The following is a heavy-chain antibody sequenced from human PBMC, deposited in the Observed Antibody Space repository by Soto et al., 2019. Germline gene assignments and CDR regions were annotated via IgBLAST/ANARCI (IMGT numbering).Heavy chain of an antibody. CDR2: ISYDGSNK. Sequence: QVQLVESGGGVIKPGRSQRLSCAASGFPFSSYGMHWVRKAPGKGLERVALISYDGSNKYYADSVKGRFTISRDNSKNTLYLQMNSLRTEDTAVYYCAKDLGHGGRGAFDIWGQGTMVTVSS. CDR1: GFPFSSYG. CDR3: AKDLGHGGRGAFDI. D-gene: IGHD7-27*01. V-gene: IGHV3-30*18. J-gene: IGHJ3*02.